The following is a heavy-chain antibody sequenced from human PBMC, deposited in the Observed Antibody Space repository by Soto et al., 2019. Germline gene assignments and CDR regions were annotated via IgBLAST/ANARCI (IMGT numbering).Heavy chain of an antibody. D-gene: IGHD3-3*01. J-gene: IGHJ4*02. V-gene: IGHV3-74*01. CDR3: ARRDYDFWSGYHHYFDY. CDR2: INSDGSST. Sequence: PGGSLRLSCAASGFTFSSYWMHWVHQAPGKGLVWVSRINSDGSSTSYADSVKGRFTISRDNAKNTLYLQMNSLRAEDTAVYYCARRDYDFWSGYHHYFDYWGQGTLVTVSS. CDR1: GFTFSSYW.